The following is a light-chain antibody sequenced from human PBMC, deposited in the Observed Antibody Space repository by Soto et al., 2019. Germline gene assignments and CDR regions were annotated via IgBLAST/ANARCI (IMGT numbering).Light chain of an antibody. V-gene: IGKV1-33*01. CDR2: DAS. Sequence: DIQMTQSPSSLSASVGDRLTITCQASHDITSYLNWYQHKPGKAPKLLIYDASILEAGVPPRVSGSGSGTYFTLTMSGLQPEDVAKYDCQHCEYLPVIGPGT. CDR3: QHCEYLPV. CDR1: HDITSY. J-gene: IGKJ3*01.